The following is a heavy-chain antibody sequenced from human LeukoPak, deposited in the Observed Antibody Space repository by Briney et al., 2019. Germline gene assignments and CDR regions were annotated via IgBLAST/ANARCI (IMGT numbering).Heavy chain of an antibody. D-gene: IGHD6-13*01. V-gene: IGHV3-7*01. Sequence: GGSLRLSCAASGFPLSTYWMTWVRQAPGKGLEWVANIKQDGSEKYYVDSVRGRFTFSRDNAKNSLYLQMNSLSAEDTAVYYCARIGYSSSSLDYWGQGTLVTVSS. CDR3: ARIGYSSSSLDY. J-gene: IGHJ4*02. CDR2: IKQDGSEK. CDR1: GFPLSTYW.